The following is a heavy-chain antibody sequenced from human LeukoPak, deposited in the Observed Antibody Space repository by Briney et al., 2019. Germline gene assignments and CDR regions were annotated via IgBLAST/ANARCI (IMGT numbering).Heavy chain of an antibody. CDR3: ATAPRPYYYMDV. CDR1: GGSISSHY. J-gene: IGHJ6*03. Sequence: SETLSLTCTVSGGSISSHYWSWIRQPPGKGLEWIGYIYYSGSTSYNPSLKSRVTISVDTSKNQFSLKLSSVTAADTAVYYCATAPRPYYYMDVWGKGTTVTVSS. CDR2: IYYSGST. V-gene: IGHV4-59*11.